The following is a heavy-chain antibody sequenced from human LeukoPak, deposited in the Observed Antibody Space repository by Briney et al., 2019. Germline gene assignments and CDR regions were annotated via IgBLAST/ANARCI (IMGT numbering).Heavy chain of an antibody. Sequence: PGGSLRLSCAASGFTVSSNYMSWIRQAPGKGLEWVSYISSSSSTIYYADSVKGRFTISRDNAKNSLYLQMNSLRAEDTAIYWCGRDTLFDYWGQGTLVTVSS. V-gene: IGHV3-11*04. J-gene: IGHJ4*02. CDR1: GFTVSSNY. CDR2: ISSSSSTI. CDR3: GRDTLFDY.